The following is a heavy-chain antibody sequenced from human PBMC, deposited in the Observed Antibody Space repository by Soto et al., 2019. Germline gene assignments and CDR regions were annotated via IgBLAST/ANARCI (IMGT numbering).Heavy chain of an antibody. CDR1: GFTFSSYD. D-gene: IGHD2-15*01. CDR2: IGTAGDT. V-gene: IGHV3-13*04. CDR3: ARGKYCSGGSCYRHYGMDV. J-gene: IGHJ6*02. Sequence: EVQLVESGGGLVQPGGSLRLSCAASGFTFSSYDMHWVRQATGKGLEWVSAIGTAGDTYYPGSVKGRFTISRENAKNSLXXQMNSRRAGDTAVYYCARGKYCSGGSCYRHYGMDVWGQGTTVTVSS.